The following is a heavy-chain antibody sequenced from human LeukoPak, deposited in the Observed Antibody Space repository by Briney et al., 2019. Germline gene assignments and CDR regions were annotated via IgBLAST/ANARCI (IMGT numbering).Heavy chain of an antibody. Sequence: GRSLRLSCAASGSTFDDYAMHWVRHAPGKGLEWVSGISWNSGSIGYADSVKGRFTISRDNAKNSLYLQMNSLRAEDTALYYCAKDTDLGYCSGGSCYSFDYWGQGTLVTVSS. D-gene: IGHD2-15*01. V-gene: IGHV3-9*01. CDR3: AKDTDLGYCSGGSCYSFDY. J-gene: IGHJ4*02. CDR2: ISWNSGSI. CDR1: GSTFDDYA.